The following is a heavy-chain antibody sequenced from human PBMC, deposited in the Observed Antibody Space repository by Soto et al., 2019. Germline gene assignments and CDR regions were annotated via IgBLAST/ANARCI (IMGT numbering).Heavy chain of an antibody. CDR2: ISYDGSNK. Sequence: QVQLVESGGGVVQPGRSLRLSCAASGFTFSSYGMHWVRQAPGKGLEWVAVISYDGSNKYYADSVKGRFTISRDNSKNTLYLQMNSLRAEDTAVYYCANPRARYGMDVWGQGTTVTVSS. V-gene: IGHV3-30*18. CDR1: GFTFSSYG. CDR3: ANPRARYGMDV. J-gene: IGHJ6*02.